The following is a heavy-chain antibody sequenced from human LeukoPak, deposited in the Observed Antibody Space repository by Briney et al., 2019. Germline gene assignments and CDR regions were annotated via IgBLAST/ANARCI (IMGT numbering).Heavy chain of an antibody. D-gene: IGHD1-26*01. Sequence: GGSLRLSCAASGFLFSDYFMDWVRQSPGKGLEWVGRIREKTSSYTTEYAASVKGRFTISRDDSKNSLYLQMDSLETDDTAIYYCARDNWGSYDFWGQGTLVTVSS. CDR1: GFLFSDYF. CDR2: IREKTSSYTT. J-gene: IGHJ4*02. V-gene: IGHV3-72*01. CDR3: ARDNWGSYDF.